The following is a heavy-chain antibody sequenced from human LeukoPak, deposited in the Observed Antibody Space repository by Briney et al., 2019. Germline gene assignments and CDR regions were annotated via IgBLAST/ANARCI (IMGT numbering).Heavy chain of an antibody. CDR3: ARDHGIVVVPAARLLDWFDP. J-gene: IGHJ5*02. Sequence: PGGSLRLSCAASGFTFSSYSMNWVRQAPGKGLEWVSSISSSSSYIYYADSVKGRFTISRDNAKNSLYLQMNSLRAEGTAVYYCARDHGIVVVPAARLLDWFDPWGQGTLVTVSS. CDR1: GFTFSSYS. D-gene: IGHD2-2*01. CDR2: ISSSSSYI. V-gene: IGHV3-21*01.